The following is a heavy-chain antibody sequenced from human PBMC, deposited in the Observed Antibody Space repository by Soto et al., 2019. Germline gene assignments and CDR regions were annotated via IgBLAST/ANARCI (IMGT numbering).Heavy chain of an antibody. Sequence: PSETLSLTCTVSGGSIISSSYYWGWIRQPPGKGLEWIGNIYNSVATYYNPSLKSRVTISADTSKNQFSLKLNSVTAADTAVYYCESPVDYGANSGHAFDMWGQGTTVTVSS. D-gene: IGHD4-17*01. V-gene: IGHV4-39*01. CDR1: GGSIISSSYY. CDR2: IYNSVAT. CDR3: ESPVDYGANSGHAFDM. J-gene: IGHJ3*02.